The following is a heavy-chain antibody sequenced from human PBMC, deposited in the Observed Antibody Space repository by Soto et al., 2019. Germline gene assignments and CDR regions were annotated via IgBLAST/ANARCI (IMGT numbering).Heavy chain of an antibody. J-gene: IGHJ3*01. Sequence: GSLRLSCVASGFTFSSYAMSWVRQVPGKGLEWVSTISDAAGSAYYVDSVKGRFTISRDNSMKTLYLQMNSLRAEDSAVYYCARPYGGKIGDAPDLWGPGTMVTVSS. V-gene: IGHV3-23*01. CDR3: ARPYGGKIGDAPDL. CDR2: ISDAAGSA. D-gene: IGHD4-17*01. CDR1: GFTFSSYA.